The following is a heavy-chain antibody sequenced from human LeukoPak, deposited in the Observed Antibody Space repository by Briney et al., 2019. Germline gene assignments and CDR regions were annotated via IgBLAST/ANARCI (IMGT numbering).Heavy chain of an antibody. V-gene: IGHV4-30-4*08. CDR1: GGSISSGDYY. D-gene: IGHD3-10*01. CDR2: IYYSGGT. Sequence: PSETLSLTCTVSGGSISSGDYYWTWIRQPPGKGLEWVGYIYYSGGTYYNPSLKSRVSISVDTSKNQFSLKLSSVTAADTAVYYCARGRGSSDYWGQGTLVTVSS. J-gene: IGHJ4*02. CDR3: ARGRGSSDY.